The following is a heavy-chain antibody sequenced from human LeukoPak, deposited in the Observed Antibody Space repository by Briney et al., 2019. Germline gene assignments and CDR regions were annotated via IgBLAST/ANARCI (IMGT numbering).Heavy chain of an antibody. J-gene: IGHJ6*02. CDR2: IYYSGNT. V-gene: IGHV4-39*07. CDR3: ASSRHYYYGMDV. Sequence: SETLSLTCTVSGGSISSSSYYWGWIRQPPGKGLEWIGSIYYSGNTYYNPSLKSRVTISVDTSKNQFSLKLSSVTAADTAVYYCASSRHYYYGMDVWGQGTTVTVSS. CDR1: GGSISSSSYY.